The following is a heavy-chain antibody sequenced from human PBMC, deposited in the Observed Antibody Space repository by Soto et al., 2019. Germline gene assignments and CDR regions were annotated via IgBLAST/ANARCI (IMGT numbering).Heavy chain of an antibody. J-gene: IGHJ6*02. CDR3: ARDRVMRGNAYYYGMDV. Sequence: QVLLVQSGAEVKKPGSSVRVSCKTSGGTFSSFAISWVRLAPGQGLEWMGVIVPMFAAPTYAQKFQGRVSITADESTRTAYMELSRLRSDDTAVYYCARDRVMRGNAYYYGMDVWGQGPTVTVSS. D-gene: IGHD2-21*01. V-gene: IGHV1-69*12. CDR1: GGTFSSFA. CDR2: IVPMFAAP.